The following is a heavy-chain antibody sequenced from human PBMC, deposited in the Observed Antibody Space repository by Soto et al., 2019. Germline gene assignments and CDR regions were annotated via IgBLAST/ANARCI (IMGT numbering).Heavy chain of an antibody. J-gene: IGHJ4*02. V-gene: IGHV1-24*01. CDR3: ARAPYCSGGSCPVGGDY. CDR1: GYTLTELS. CDR2: FDPEDGET. Sequence: ASVKVSCKVSGYTLTELSMHWVRQAPGKGLEWMGGFDPEDGETIYAQKFQGRVTMTRDTSTSTAYMELSSLRSDDTAVYYCARAPYCSGGSCPVGGDYWGQGTLVTVSS. D-gene: IGHD2-15*01.